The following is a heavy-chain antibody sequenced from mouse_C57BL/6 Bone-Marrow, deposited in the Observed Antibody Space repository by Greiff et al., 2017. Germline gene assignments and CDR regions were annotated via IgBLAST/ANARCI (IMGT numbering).Heavy chain of an antibody. D-gene: IGHD2-1*01. CDR3: EIYGNYDYAMDY. CDR1: GYTFTSYG. J-gene: IGHJ4*01. CDR2: IYPRSGNT. Sequence: QVQLQQSGAELARPGASVKLSCKASGYTFTSYGISWVKQRTGQGLEWIGEIYPRSGNTYSTEKFKGKATLTADKSSSTAYMELRSLASEDSAVYFCEIYGNYDYAMDYWGQGTSVTVSS. V-gene: IGHV1-81*01.